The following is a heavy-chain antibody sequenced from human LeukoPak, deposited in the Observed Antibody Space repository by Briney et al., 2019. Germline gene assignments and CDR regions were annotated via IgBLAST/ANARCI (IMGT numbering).Heavy chain of an antibody. D-gene: IGHD3-16*01. CDR1: GFTFSSYA. CDR2: ISGSGGST. V-gene: IGHV3-23*01. Sequence: PGGSLRLSCAASGFTFSSYAMSWVRQAPGKGLEWVSAISGSGGSTYYADSVKGRFTISRDKSKNTLYLQMNSLRPEDTALYYCARDGGARSSRAFDIWGQGTMVTVS. CDR3: ARDGGARSSRAFDI. J-gene: IGHJ3*02.